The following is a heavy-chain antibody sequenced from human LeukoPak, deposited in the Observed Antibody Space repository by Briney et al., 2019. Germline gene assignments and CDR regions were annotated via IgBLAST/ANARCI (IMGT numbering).Heavy chain of an antibody. J-gene: IGHJ6*02. CDR2: INPSGGST. CDR3: ARDPCSSTSCLIGYYYYGMDV. V-gene: IGHV1-46*01. D-gene: IGHD2-2*01. Sequence: GASVKVCCKASGYTFTSYYMHWVRQAPGQGLGWMGVINPSGGSTNYAQKFQGRVTMTRDTSTSTVYMELSSLRSEDTAVYYCARDPCSSTSCLIGYYYYGMDVWGQGTTVTVSS. CDR1: GYTFTSYY.